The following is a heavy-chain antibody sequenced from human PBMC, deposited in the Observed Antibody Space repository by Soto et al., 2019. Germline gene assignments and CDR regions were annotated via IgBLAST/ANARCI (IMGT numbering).Heavy chain of an antibody. Sequence: GASVKVSCKAFGYTFSTYGFGWVRQVPGQGLEWMGWISVYNGNTNYAQSFQGRITMTTDTSTSTVYMELGSLKSDDTAVYYCARVGYGSSFIDYWGQGTLVTVSS. CDR3: ARVGYGSSFIDY. J-gene: IGHJ4*01. V-gene: IGHV1-18*01. D-gene: IGHD6-13*01. CDR1: GYTFSTYG. CDR2: ISVYNGNT.